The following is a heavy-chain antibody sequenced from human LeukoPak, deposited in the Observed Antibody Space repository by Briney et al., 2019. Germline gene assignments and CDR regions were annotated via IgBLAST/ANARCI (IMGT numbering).Heavy chain of an antibody. J-gene: IGHJ3*02. CDR3: AKAVYGFDAFDI. D-gene: IGHD4-17*01. V-gene: IGHV3-21*01. CDR2: ISTSSSSI. Sequence: GGSLRLSCAASGFTFSSYSMNWVRQAPGKGLEWVSTISTSSSSIYYADSVKGRFTISRDNAKNSLYLQMISLRDEDTAVYYCAKAVYGFDAFDIWGQGTMVTVSS. CDR1: GFTFSSYS.